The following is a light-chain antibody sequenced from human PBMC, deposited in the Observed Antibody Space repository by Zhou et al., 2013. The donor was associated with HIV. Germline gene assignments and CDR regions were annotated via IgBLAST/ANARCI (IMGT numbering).Light chain of an antibody. Sequence: IQLTQSPSSLSVSVGDRVTITCRASQGIRSALAWYQQKPGKAPKLLIYDASNLETGVPSRFSGSGSGTDFTFTISSLQPEDIATYYCQQYDAYPITFGQGTRLDNK. J-gene: IGKJ5*01. CDR2: DAS. CDR3: QQYDAYPIT. CDR1: QGIRSA. V-gene: IGKV1-13*02.